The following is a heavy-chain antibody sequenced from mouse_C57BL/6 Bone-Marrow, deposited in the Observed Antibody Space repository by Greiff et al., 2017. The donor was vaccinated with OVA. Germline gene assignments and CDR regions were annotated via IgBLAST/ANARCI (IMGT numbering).Heavy chain of an antibody. Sequence: EVMLVESGGDLVKPGGSLKLSCAASGFTFSSYGMSWVRQTPDKRLEWVATLSSGGSYTYSPESVKGRFTISRANAKNTLYLQMSSVKSDDTAMYYCARRPRQLRLEYYFDYWGQGTTLTVSS. V-gene: IGHV5-6*02. CDR2: LSSGGSYT. J-gene: IGHJ2*01. CDR3: ARRPRQLRLEYYFDY. CDR1: GFTFSSYG. D-gene: IGHD3-2*02.